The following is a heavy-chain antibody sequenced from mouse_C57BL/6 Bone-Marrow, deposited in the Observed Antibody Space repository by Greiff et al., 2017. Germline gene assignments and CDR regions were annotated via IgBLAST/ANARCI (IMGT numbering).Heavy chain of an antibody. Sequence: EVQLVESGAGLVQPGASLKLSCAASGFTFSDYYMYWVRQTPEKRLEWVAYISNGGGSTYYPDTVKGRFTISRDNAKNTLYLQMSSLKSEDTAMYYCARIYNGTPMDYWGQGTSVTVSS. CDR3: ARIYNGTPMDY. V-gene: IGHV5-12*01. CDR1: GFTFSDYY. J-gene: IGHJ4*01. D-gene: IGHD2-1*01. CDR2: ISNGGGST.